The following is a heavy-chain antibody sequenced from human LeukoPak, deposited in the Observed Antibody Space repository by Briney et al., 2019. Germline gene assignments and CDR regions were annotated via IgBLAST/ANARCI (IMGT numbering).Heavy chain of an antibody. CDR3: AKDPVGFCTSTTCRYLDY. V-gene: IGHV3-30*02. D-gene: IGHD2-2*01. Sequence: GGSLRLSCAASGFTFSSYAMSWVRQAPGKGLEWVAFIRYDGNDKSYADSVKGRFTISRDNSKNTLYLQMNNLRTEDTAVYYCAKDPVGFCTSTTCRYLDYWGQGTLVTVSS. J-gene: IGHJ4*02. CDR2: IRYDGNDK. CDR1: GFTFSSYA.